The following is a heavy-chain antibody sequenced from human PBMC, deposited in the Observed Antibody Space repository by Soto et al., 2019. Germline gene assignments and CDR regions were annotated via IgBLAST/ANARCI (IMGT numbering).Heavy chain of an antibody. CDR1: GYTFTGYY. CDR3: ARGWFGELQAPPYYFDY. D-gene: IGHD3-10*01. CDR2: INPNSGGT. V-gene: IGHV1-2*04. Sequence: ASVKVSCKASGYTFTGYYMHWVRQAPGQGLEWMGWINPNSGGTNYAQKFQGWVTMTRDTSISTAYMELSRLRSDGTAVYYCARGWFGELQAPPYYFDYWGQGTLVTVSS. J-gene: IGHJ4*02.